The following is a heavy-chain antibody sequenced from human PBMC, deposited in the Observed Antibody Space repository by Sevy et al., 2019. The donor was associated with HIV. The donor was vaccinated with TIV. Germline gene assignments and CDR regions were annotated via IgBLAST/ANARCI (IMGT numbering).Heavy chain of an antibody. J-gene: IGHJ3*01. CDR3: ANFGRLLIINGDAFDV. Sequence: SETLSLTCTVSGYSISSGYLWGWIRQPPGKGLEWIGSVDHTGNTYYNPSLKSRVTTSVDTSKNQFSLRLSSVTAADTAVYYCANFGRLLIINGDAFDVWGQGTMFTVSS. D-gene: IGHD3-9*01. V-gene: IGHV4-38-2*02. CDR1: GYSISSGYL. CDR2: VDHTGNT.